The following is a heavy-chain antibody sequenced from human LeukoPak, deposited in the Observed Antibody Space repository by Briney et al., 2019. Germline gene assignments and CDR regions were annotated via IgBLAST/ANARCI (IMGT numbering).Heavy chain of an antibody. CDR2: IYYSGST. CDR1: GGSISSGGYY. CDR3: ASSTSIVGATPFDY. V-gene: IGHV4-31*03. Sequence: SETLSLTCTVSGGSISSGGYYWSWIRQHPGKGLEWIGYIYYSGSTYYNPSLKSRVTISVDTSKNQFSLKLSSVTAADTAVYYCASSTSIVGATPFDYWSQGTLVTVSS. D-gene: IGHD1-26*01. J-gene: IGHJ4*02.